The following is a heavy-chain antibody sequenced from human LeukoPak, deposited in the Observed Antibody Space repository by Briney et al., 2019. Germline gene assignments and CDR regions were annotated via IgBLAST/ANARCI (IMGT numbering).Heavy chain of an antibody. CDR1: GFTFSSYA. V-gene: IGHV3-33*08. CDR3: ARDFLGLDY. J-gene: IGHJ4*02. D-gene: IGHD2/OR15-2a*01. Sequence: GGSLRLSCAASGFTFSSYAMSWVRQAPGKGLEWVAVIWYDGSNKYYADSVKGRFTISRDNSKNTLYLQMNSLRAEDTAVYYCARDFLGLDYWGQGTLVTVSS. CDR2: IWYDGSNK.